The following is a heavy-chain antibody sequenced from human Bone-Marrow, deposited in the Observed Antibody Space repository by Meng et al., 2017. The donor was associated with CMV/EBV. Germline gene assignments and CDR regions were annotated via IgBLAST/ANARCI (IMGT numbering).Heavy chain of an antibody. CDR2: ISGSGHNT. J-gene: IGHJ6*02. CDR3: ARRYCSSTSCYEDYYYYYYGMDV. CDR1: GFIFSSYA. Sequence: GESLKISCAASGFIFSSYAMNWVRQAPGKGLEWVSAISGSGHNTYYADSVKGRFTISRDNSKNTVYLQMNSLRAEDTAVYYCARRYCSSTSCYEDYYYYYYGMDVWGQGPTVTVSS. V-gene: IGHV3-23*01. D-gene: IGHD2-2*01.